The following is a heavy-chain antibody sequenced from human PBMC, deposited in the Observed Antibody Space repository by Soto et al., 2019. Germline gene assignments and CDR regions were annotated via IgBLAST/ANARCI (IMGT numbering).Heavy chain of an antibody. V-gene: IGHV1-69*01. Sequence: QVQLVQSGAEVKKPGSSVKVSCKASGGTFSSYAISWLRQAPGQGLEWMGGIIPVFGTTNYDQKFQGRVTITADGSTSTAYMELSSLRSADTAVYYCESSSPDIVVGTAAGNQYYYVMDVWGQGTTVTVSS. J-gene: IGHJ6*02. CDR2: IIPVFGTT. CDR1: GGTFSSYA. CDR3: ESSSPDIVVGTAAGNQYYYVMDV. D-gene: IGHD2-2*01.